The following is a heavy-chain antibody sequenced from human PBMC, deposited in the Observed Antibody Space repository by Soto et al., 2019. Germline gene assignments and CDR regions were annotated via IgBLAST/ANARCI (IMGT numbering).Heavy chain of an antibody. J-gene: IGHJ4*02. Sequence: GGSLRLSCAASEFIFANYAMNWVRQAPGKGLEWVSSISGSGGGTSYADSVKGRFTISRDNSKNTLSLEMSSLRVEDTGVYYCERVQRGFNRPADYWGQGALVTVSS. V-gene: IGHV3-23*01. CDR1: EFIFANYA. CDR2: ISGSGGGT. CDR3: ERVQRGFNRPADY. D-gene: IGHD2-2*01.